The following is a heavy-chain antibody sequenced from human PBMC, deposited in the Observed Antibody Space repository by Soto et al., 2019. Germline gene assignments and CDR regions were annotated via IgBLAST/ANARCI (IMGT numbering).Heavy chain of an antibody. Sequence: PVGSLRLSCAASGFTLSGDSMNWIRQAPGNGLQWVSSISTSSSYIHYADSVKGRFTISRDNAENSLYLQMNSLRAEDTAIYYCARETPLHPDYGGNPFSDYWGQGTLVTVSS. CDR2: ISTSSSYI. CDR1: GFTLSGDS. J-gene: IGHJ4*02. D-gene: IGHD4-17*01. CDR3: ARETPLHPDYGGNPFSDY. V-gene: IGHV3-21*01.